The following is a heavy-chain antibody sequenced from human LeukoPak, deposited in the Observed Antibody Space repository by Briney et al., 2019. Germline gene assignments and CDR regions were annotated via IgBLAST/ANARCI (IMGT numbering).Heavy chain of an antibody. J-gene: IGHJ4*02. CDR2: INQDGSEE. V-gene: IGHV3-7*01. CDR3: VRDGGVSGYDLLDY. D-gene: IGHD5-12*01. CDR1: GFTFNNYW. Sequence: GGSLRVSCAASGFTFNNYWMTWVRQARGKGLEWVAHINQDGSEEHYMDSVKARFTISRDNAKNSLSLQMNSLRAEDTAVYYCVRDGGVSGYDLLDYWGQGTLVTVSS.